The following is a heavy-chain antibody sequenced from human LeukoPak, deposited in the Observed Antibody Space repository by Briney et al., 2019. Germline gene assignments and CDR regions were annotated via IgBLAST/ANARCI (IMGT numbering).Heavy chain of an antibody. V-gene: IGHV3-20*04. Sequence: PGGSLRLSCAASGFTFDDFGMSWVRQVPGKGLEWVSGINWSGGSTGYADSVQGRFTISRDNAKNSLYLQMNSLRAEDTAVYYCARDAQLTVRYFDYWGQGTLVTVSS. CDR2: INWSGGST. CDR3: ARDAQLTVRYFDY. J-gene: IGHJ4*02. CDR1: GFTFDDFG. D-gene: IGHD4-17*01.